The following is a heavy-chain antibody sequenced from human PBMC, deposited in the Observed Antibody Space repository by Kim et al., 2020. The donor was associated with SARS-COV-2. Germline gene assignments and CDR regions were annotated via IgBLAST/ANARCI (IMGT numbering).Heavy chain of an antibody. D-gene: IGHD1-26*01. CDR3: ARSMSGNPDDALDI. V-gene: IGHV3-64*02. J-gene: IGHJ3*02. Sequence: GGSLRLSCAASGYIFSNYAMHWVRQAPGKGLEYVSAISSSADSTYYVDSVKGRFTISRDNSKNTLYLQMGGLGAEEMAIYYCARSMSGNPDDALDIWGQG. CDR2: ISSSADST. CDR1: GYIFSNYA.